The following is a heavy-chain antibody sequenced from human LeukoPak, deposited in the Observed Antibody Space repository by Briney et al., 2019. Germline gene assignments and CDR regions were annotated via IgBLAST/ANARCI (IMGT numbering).Heavy chain of an antibody. Sequence: GGSLRLSCAASGFTFSGSAMHWVRQASGKGLEWVGRIRSKANSYATAYAASVKGRFTISRDDSKNTAYLQMNSLKTEDTAVYYCTRHADLGDTAMGGMTDWGQGTLVTVSS. D-gene: IGHD5-18*01. J-gene: IGHJ4*02. CDR3: TRHADLGDTAMGGMTD. CDR1: GFTFSGSA. V-gene: IGHV3-73*01. CDR2: IRSKANSYAT.